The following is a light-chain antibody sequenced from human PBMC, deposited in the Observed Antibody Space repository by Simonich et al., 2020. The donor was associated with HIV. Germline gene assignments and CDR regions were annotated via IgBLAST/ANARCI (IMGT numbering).Light chain of an antibody. J-gene: IGKJ1*01. Sequence: EIVMTQSPATLSVSPGERATLSCRASQSVSSNLAWYQQKPGQAPRLLIYGASTRATSIPARFSGSGSGTEFTLTISSLQSEDFAVYYCQQSYNWPRTFGQGTRVEIK. V-gene: IGKV3-15*01. CDR2: GAS. CDR3: QQSYNWPRT. CDR1: QSVSSN.